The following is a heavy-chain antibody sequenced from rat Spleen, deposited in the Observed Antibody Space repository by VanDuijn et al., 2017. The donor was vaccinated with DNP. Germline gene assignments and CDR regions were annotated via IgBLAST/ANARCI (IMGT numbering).Heavy chain of an antibody. CDR1: GYSITSDY. J-gene: IGHJ3*01. V-gene: IGHV3-1*01. CDR2: ISYSGGT. CDR3: SGRGSSDNWFVY. Sequence: EVQLQESGPGLAKPSQSLSLTCSVTGYSITSDYWGWIRKFPGNKMEWIGLISYSGGTSYNPSPKSRISITRDTSKNQFFLQLNSVTTEDTAKYYCSGRGSSDNWFVYWGQGTLVTVSS. D-gene: IGHD4-4*01.